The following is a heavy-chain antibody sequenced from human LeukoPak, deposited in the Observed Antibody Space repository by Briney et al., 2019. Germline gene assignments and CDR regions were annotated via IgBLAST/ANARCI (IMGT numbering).Heavy chain of an antibody. CDR1: GYTFTSYG. D-gene: IGHD1-26*01. J-gene: IGHJ4*02. Sequence: GASVKVSCKASGYTFTSYGISWVRQAPGQGLEWMRWINPNSGGTKYAQKFQGRVTMTRDTSISTAYMELSRLRSDDTAAYYCAREGVGATAFCDYWGQGTLVTVSS. V-gene: IGHV1-2*02. CDR3: AREGVGATAFCDY. CDR2: INPNSGGT.